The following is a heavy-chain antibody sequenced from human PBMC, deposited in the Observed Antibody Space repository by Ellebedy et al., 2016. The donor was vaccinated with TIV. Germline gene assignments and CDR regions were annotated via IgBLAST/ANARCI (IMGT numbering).Heavy chain of an antibody. D-gene: IGHD2-15*01. CDR3: GTPGGYVSGFGQ. J-gene: IGHJ4*02. V-gene: IGHV3-53*01. CDR1: GFAVSSND. Sequence: GESLKISCAASGFAVSSNDMSWVRQAPGKGLEWVSVIYSGGSTYYADSVKGRFTISRDNSKNTLFLQMNRLRAEDTAVYYCGTPGGYVSGFGQWGQGTLVIVSS. CDR2: IYSGGST.